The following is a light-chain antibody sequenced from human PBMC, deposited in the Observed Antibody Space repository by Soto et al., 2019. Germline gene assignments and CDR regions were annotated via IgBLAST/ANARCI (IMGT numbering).Light chain of an antibody. CDR3: QEFDHPPPLI. J-gene: IGKJ4*01. Sequence: DMRLTQSPSSLSASIGDRVPITCQASHDIATYLNWYQQKPGKPPKLLIYDASTLEKGVPSRFSGSGSGTDFTFTIFTLQPEDFATYYCQEFDHPPPLIFGGGTKVEMK. CDR2: DAS. V-gene: IGKV1-33*01. CDR1: HDIATY.